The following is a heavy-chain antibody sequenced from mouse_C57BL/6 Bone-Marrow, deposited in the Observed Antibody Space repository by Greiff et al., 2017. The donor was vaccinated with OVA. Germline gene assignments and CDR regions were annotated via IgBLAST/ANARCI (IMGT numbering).Heavy chain of an antibody. V-gene: IGHV1-81*01. CDR2: IYPRSGNT. CDR1: GYTFTSYG. Sequence: QVQLQQSGAELARPGASVKLSCKASGYTFTSYGISWVKQRTGQGLEWIGEIYPRSGNTYYNEKFKGKATLTADKSSSTAYMELRSLTSEDSAVYFCAREEGIYYGNYAWFAYWGQGTLVTVSA. J-gene: IGHJ3*01. D-gene: IGHD2-1*01. CDR3: AREEGIYYGNYAWFAY.